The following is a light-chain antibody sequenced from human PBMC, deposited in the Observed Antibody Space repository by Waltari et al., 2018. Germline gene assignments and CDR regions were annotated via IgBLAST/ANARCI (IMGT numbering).Light chain of an antibody. V-gene: IGKV3-11*01. CDR1: QSVSSY. CDR3: QQRSNWPAT. Sequence: EIVLTQSPATLSLSPGERATLSCRASQSVSSYLAWYQQKPGQAPRLLIYDASNRATGIPARFSGRGSGTDFILTISSLEPEDFAVYYCQQRSNWPATFGGGTKVEIK. CDR2: DAS. J-gene: IGKJ4*01.